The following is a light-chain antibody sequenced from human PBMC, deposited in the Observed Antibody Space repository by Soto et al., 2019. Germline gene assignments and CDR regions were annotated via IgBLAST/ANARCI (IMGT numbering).Light chain of an antibody. V-gene: IGLV3-1*01. CDR3: QAWDSSTSSDVV. J-gene: IGLJ2*01. Sequence: SYELTQPPSVSVSPGQTASIACSGDKLGGKYVCWYQQKPGQSPVLVIYQENKRPSGIPERFSGSSSGDTATLTISGTQAMDEADYYCQAWDSSTSSDVVFVGGTKVTVL. CDR2: QEN. CDR1: KLGGKY.